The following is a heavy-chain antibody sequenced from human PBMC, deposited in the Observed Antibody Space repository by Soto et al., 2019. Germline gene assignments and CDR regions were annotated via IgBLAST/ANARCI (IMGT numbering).Heavy chain of an antibody. CDR2: INPNSGGT. CDR1: GYTFTGYY. V-gene: IGHV1-2*02. Sequence: ASVKVSCKASGYTFTGYYMHWVRQAPGQGLEWMGWINPNSGGTNYAQKIQGRVTMTRDTSISTAYMELSRLRSDDTAVYYCARTSWGFTTAADYYYGMDVWGQGTTVTVSS. CDR3: ARTSWGFTTAADYYYGMDV. J-gene: IGHJ6*02. D-gene: IGHD2-2*01.